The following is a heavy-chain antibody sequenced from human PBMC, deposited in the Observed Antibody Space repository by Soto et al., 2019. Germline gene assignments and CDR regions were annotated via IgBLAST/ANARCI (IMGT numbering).Heavy chain of an antibody. CDR2: ISAYNVNT. CDR3: ARDRRDTAMVTISDY. V-gene: IGHV1-18*01. CDR1: GYTFTSYG. Sequence: ASVKVSCKASGYTFTSYGISWVRQAPGQGLEWMGWISAYNVNTNYAQKLQGRVTMTTDTSTSTAYMELRSLRSDDTAGYYCARDRRDTAMVTISDYWGQGTLVTVSS. J-gene: IGHJ4*02. D-gene: IGHD5-18*01.